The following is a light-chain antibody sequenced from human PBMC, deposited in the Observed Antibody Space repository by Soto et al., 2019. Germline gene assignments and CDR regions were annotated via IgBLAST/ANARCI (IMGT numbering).Light chain of an antibody. CDR3: QQYGNSPIT. CDR1: ESVTNY. V-gene: IGKV3-11*01. CDR2: DVS. J-gene: IGKJ5*01. Sequence: EIRLTQSPATLSLSPGERGTLSCRASESVTNYLAWYQQKPGQAPRLLVYDVSNRATGTPARFSGGGSGTDFTLTISNLEPEDFAVFYCQQYGNSPITFGQGTRLEIK.